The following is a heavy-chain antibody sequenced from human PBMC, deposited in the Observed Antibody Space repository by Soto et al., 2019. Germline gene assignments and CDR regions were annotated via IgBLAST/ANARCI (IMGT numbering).Heavy chain of an antibody. CDR3: AREFDTSRDDWAYDGIDV. CDR2: SGIGSSTK. V-gene: IGHV3-48*01. CDR1: GFTFRNYG. D-gene: IGHD6-13*01. Sequence: PGGSLRLSCAAAGFTFRNYGMNWVRQAPGKGLEWVSYSGIGSSTKYYADAVKGRFTISRDNAKNSLYLQMNSLRAEDTAVYYCAREFDTSRDDWAYDGIDVWGQATTVTVSS. J-gene: IGHJ6*02.